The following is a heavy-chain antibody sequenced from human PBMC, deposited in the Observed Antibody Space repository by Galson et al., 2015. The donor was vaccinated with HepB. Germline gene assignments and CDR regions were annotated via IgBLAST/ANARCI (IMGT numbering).Heavy chain of an antibody. V-gene: IGHV4-59*01. J-gene: IGHJ4*02. CDR2: IYYSGST. D-gene: IGHD1-7*01. CDR3: ARARGRSRGTTFDY. CDR1: GGSIGSYY. Sequence: QVQLQESGPGLVKPSETLSLTCTVSGGSIGSYYWRWIRQPPGKGLEWIGYIYYSGSTSYNPSLKRRLTISVDTSKNQFSLKLRSVTAADTAVYYCARARGRSRGTTFDYWGQGTLVTVSS.